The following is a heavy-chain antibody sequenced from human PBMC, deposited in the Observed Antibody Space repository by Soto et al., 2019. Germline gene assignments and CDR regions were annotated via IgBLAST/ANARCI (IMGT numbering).Heavy chain of an antibody. CDR2: INHSGST. Sequence: QVQLQQWGAGLLKPSETLSLTCAVYGGSFSGYYWSWIRQPPGKGLEWIGEINHSGSTNYNPPLKSRVTISVDTSKNQFSLKLSSVTAADTAVYYCARTHSSSWYPFDYWGQGTLVTVSS. V-gene: IGHV4-34*01. J-gene: IGHJ4*02. CDR3: ARTHSSSWYPFDY. CDR1: GGSFSGYY. D-gene: IGHD6-13*01.